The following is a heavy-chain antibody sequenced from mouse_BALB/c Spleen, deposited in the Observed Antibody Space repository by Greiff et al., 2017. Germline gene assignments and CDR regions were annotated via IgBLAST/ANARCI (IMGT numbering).Heavy chain of an antibody. CDR2: IYPGSGST. Sequence: VNLVESGAELVKPGTSVKLSCKASGYNFTSYWINWVKLRPGQGLEWIGDIYPGSGSTNYNEKFKSKATLTVDTSSSTAYMQLSSLASEDSALYYCARDYGIAMDYWGQGTSVTVSS. CDR1: GYNFTSYW. V-gene: IGHV1-55*01. CDR3: ARDYGIAMDY. J-gene: IGHJ4*01. D-gene: IGHD1-1*01.